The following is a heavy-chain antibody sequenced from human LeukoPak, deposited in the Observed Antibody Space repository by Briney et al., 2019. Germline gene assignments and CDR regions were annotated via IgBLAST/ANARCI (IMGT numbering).Heavy chain of an antibody. CDR2: INSDGSST. J-gene: IGHJ4*02. V-gene: IGHV3-74*01. Sequence: GGSLRLSCAASGFTFSSYWMHWVRHAPGKGLVWVSRINSDGSSTSYADSVKGRFTISRDNAKNTLYLQISSLRAEDTAVYYCARQGVGYDEPIDYWGQGTLVTVSS. D-gene: IGHD5-12*01. CDR3: ARQGVGYDEPIDY. CDR1: GFTFSSYW.